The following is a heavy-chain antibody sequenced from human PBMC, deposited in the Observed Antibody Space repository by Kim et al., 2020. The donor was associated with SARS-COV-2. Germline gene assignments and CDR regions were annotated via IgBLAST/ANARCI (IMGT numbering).Heavy chain of an antibody. CDR3: ASPMKYYDFWKE. J-gene: IGHJ4*02. D-gene: IGHD3-3*01. Sequence: YYNPSLKSRVTISVDTSKNQFSLKLRSVTAADTAVYYCASPMKYYDFWKEWGQGTLVTVSS. V-gene: IGHV4-39*07.